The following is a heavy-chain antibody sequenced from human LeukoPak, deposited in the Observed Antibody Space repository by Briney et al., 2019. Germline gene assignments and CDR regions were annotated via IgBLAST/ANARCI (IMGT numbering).Heavy chain of an antibody. CDR1: GFTFSSYS. CDR3: AKSPGRLTSAVDY. D-gene: IGHD3-16*01. J-gene: IGHJ4*02. Sequence: PGGSLRLSCAASGFTFSSYSMNWVRQAPGKGLEWVSAISGSGGSTYYADSVKGRFTISRDNSKNTLYLQMNSLRAEDTAVYYCAKSPGRLTSAVDYWGQGTLVTVSS. CDR2: ISGSGGST. V-gene: IGHV3-23*01.